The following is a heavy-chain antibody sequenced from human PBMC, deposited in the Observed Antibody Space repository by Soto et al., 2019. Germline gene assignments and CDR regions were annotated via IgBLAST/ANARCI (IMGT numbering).Heavy chain of an antibody. Sequence: EGQLVQSGGSLVTPGGSLRLSCAASGFPFTKAWMTWVRQAPGKGLEWVGRIRSKTSSETREYAAPVKGRFSISGDDSKNMLYLEMNSLKIEDTGVYYCTTDGFSGIVGIWGQGTMVTVSS. V-gene: IGHV3-15*01. J-gene: IGHJ3*02. CDR1: GFPFTKAW. CDR3: TTDGFSGIVGI. CDR2: IRSKTSSETR. D-gene: IGHD1-26*01.